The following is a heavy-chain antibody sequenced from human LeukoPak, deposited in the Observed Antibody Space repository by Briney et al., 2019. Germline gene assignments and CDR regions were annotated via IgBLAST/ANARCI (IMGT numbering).Heavy chain of an antibody. CDR1: GYTFTSYA. CDR3: ARGSTSPIAVAGPSSY. D-gene: IGHD6-19*01. J-gene: IGHJ4*02. CDR2: INAGNGNT. Sequence: GASVKVSCKASGYTFTSYAMHWVRQAPGQRLEWMGWINAGNGNTKYSQKFQGRVTITRDTSASTAYMELSSLRSEDTAVYYCARGSTSPIAVAGPSSYWGQGTLVTVSP. V-gene: IGHV1-3*01.